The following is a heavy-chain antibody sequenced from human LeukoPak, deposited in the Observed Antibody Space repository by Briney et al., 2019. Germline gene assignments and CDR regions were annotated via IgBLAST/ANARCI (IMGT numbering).Heavy chain of an antibody. V-gene: IGHV1-18*01. CDR2: ISAYNGNT. CDR3: ARVEADSSGWYYFDY. J-gene: IGHJ4*02. D-gene: IGHD6-19*01. CDR1: GYTFTSYG. Sequence: ASVKVSCKASGYTFTSYGISWVRQAPGQGLEWMGWISAYNGNTNYAQKLQGRVTMTTDTSTSTAYMELRSLRSDDTAVYYCARVEADSSGWYYFDYWGQGTLVTVSS.